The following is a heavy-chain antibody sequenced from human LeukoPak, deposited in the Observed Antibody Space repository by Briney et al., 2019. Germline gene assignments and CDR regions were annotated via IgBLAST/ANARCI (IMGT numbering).Heavy chain of an antibody. J-gene: IGHJ6*02. CDR1: GFTFSSYW. CDR2: IKQDGSEK. D-gene: IGHD4-17*01. Sequence: GGSLRLSCAASGFTFSSYWMSWVRQAPGEGLEWVANIKQDGSEKYYVDSVKGRFTISRDNAKNSLYLQMNSLRAEDTAVYYCARAGDGDYDLYYYGMDVWGQGTTVTVSS. V-gene: IGHV3-7*01. CDR3: ARAGDGDYDLYYYGMDV.